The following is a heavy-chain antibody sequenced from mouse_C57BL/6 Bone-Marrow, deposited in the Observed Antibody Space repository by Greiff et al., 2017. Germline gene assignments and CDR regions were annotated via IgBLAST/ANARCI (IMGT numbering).Heavy chain of an antibody. Sequence: QVQLQQPGAELVKPGASVKMSCKASGYTFTSYWITWVKQRPGQGLEWIGDIYPGSGGTNYNEKFKSKATLTVDTSSSTAYMQLSSLTSEDSAVYYCASYGSSPYAMDYWGQGTSVTVSS. V-gene: IGHV1-55*01. CDR3: ASYGSSPYAMDY. CDR1: GYTFTSYW. D-gene: IGHD1-1*01. CDR2: IYPGSGGT. J-gene: IGHJ4*01.